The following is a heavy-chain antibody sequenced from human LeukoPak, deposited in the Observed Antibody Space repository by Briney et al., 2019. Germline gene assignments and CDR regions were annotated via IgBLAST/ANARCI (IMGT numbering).Heavy chain of an antibody. CDR1: GGTFSSTT. V-gene: IGHV1-69*13. Sequence: SVKVSCMASGGTFSSTTINWVRQAPGQGLEWMGGITPIFRTPNYAQKFQGRVTITAVESMSTAYMELSSLRSEDTAVYYCARGWLAETTVVTPYNYWGQGTLVTVSS. CDR2: ITPIFRTP. D-gene: IGHD2-21*02. CDR3: ARGWLAETTVVTPYNY. J-gene: IGHJ4*02.